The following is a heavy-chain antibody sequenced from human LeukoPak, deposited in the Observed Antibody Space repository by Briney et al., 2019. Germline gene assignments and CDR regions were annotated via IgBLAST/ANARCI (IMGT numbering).Heavy chain of an antibody. CDR3: ARGPSDTAMVKN. CDR1: GYTFTSYA. J-gene: IGHJ4*02. Sequence: ASVKVSCKASGYTFTSYAMHWVRQAPGQRLEWMGWINAGNGNTKYSQKFQGRVTITRDTSASTAYMELSSLRSEDTAVYYCARGPSDTAMVKNWGQGTLVTVSS. V-gene: IGHV1-3*01. CDR2: INAGNGNT. D-gene: IGHD5-18*01.